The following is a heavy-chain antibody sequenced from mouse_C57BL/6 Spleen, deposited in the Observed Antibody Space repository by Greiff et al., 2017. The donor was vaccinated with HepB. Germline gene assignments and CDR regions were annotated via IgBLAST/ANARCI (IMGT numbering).Heavy chain of an antibody. V-gene: IGHV1-26*01. D-gene: IGHD2-4*01. CDR2: INPNNGGT. CDR3: ARNDYDEFAY. Sequence: EVQLQQSGPELVKPGASVKISCKASGYTFTDYYMNWVKQSHGKSLEWIGDINPNNGGTSYNQKFKGKATLTVDKSSSTAYMELRSLTSEDSAVYYCARNDYDEFAYWGQGTLVTVSA. CDR1: GYTFTDYY. J-gene: IGHJ3*01.